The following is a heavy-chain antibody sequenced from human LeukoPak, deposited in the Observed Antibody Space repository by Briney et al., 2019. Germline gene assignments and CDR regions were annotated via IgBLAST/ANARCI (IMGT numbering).Heavy chain of an antibody. CDR2: IIPIFGTA. D-gene: IGHD3-22*01. CDR1: RYTLTELS. V-gene: IGHV1-69*05. CDR3: AKYASSGYYDY. J-gene: IGHJ4*02. Sequence: ASVKVSCKVSRYTLTELSMHWVRQAPGQGLEWMGGIIPIFGTANYAQKFQGRVTIATDESTSTAYMELSSLRSEDTAVYYCAKYASSGYYDYWGQGTLVTVSS.